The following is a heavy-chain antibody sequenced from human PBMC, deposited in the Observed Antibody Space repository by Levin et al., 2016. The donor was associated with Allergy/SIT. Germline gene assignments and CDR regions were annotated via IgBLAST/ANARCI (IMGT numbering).Heavy chain of an antibody. CDR2: ISYDGSNK. CDR3: TTVGFYYYGMDV. Sequence: VRQAPGKGLEWVAVISYDGSNKYYADSVKGRFTISRDDSKNTLYLQMNSLKTEDTAVYYCTTVGFYYYGMDVWGQGTTVTVSS. J-gene: IGHJ6*02. V-gene: IGHV3-33*05.